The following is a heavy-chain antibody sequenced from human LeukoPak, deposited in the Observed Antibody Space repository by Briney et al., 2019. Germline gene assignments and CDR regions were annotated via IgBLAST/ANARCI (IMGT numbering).Heavy chain of an antibody. J-gene: IGHJ4*02. D-gene: IGHD6-19*01. Sequence: SETLSLTCAVYGGSFSGYYWSWIRQPPGKGLEWIGEINHSGSTNYNPSLKSRVTISVDTSKNQFSLKLSSVTAADTAVYYCARDTHSSGWYGEFDYWGQGTLVTVSS. V-gene: IGHV4-34*01. CDR2: INHSGST. CDR1: GGSFSGYY. CDR3: ARDTHSSGWYGEFDY.